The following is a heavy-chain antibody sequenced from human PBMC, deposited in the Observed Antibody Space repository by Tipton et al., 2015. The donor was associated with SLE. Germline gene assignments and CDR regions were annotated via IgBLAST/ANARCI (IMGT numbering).Heavy chain of an antibody. Sequence: GSLRLSCAASGFTFSSYWMGWVRQAPGKGMEWVANIKQDGSEKYYVDSVKGRFTISRDNAKNSLYLQMNSLRAEDTAVYYCARPYYDFWSGYHDAFDIWGQGTMVTVSS. D-gene: IGHD3-3*01. CDR3: ARPYYDFWSGYHDAFDI. J-gene: IGHJ3*02. V-gene: IGHV3-7*01. CDR2: IKQDGSEK. CDR1: GFTFSSYW.